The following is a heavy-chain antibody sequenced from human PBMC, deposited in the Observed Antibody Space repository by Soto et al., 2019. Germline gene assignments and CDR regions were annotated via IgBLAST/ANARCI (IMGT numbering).Heavy chain of an antibody. V-gene: IGHV3-11*05. Sequence: QVQLVESGGGLVKAGGSLRLSCAASGFVFSDYYMTWIRQAPGKGLEWLTYISSSSSHTNYADSVKGRFTISRDNAKNSGYLQINSLRAEDTAVYCCARRISAHFDYWGRGTLVTVSS. CDR2: ISSSSSHT. CDR3: ARRISAHFDY. CDR1: GFVFSDYY. J-gene: IGHJ4*02.